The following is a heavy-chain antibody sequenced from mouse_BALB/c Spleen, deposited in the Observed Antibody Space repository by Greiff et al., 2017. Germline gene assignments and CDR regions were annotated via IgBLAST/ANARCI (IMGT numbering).Heavy chain of an antibody. D-gene: IGHD2-2*01. CDR2: ISSGGST. CDR3: ARDYGYDEAWFAY. J-gene: IGHJ3*01. V-gene: IGHV5-6-5*01. Sequence: EVKLMESGGGLVKPGGSLKLSCAASGFTFSSYAMSWVRQTPEKRLEWVASISSGGSTYYPDSVKGRFTISRDNARNILYLQMSSLRSEDTAMYYCARDYGYDEAWFAYWGQGTLVTVSA. CDR1: GFTFSSYA.